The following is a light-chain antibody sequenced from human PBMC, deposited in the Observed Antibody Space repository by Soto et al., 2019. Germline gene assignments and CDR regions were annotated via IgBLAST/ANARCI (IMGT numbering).Light chain of an antibody. J-gene: IGKJ1*01. CDR1: QSVSSSN. CDR3: QQRSNWPRT. Sequence: EIVLTQSPGTLSLSPGERATLSCRASQSVSSSNLAWYQQKPGQAPRLLIYDASNRATGIPARFSGRGSGTYFTLTISRLAPEDFAVYYCQQRSNWPRTFGQGTKV. V-gene: IGKV3-11*01. CDR2: DAS.